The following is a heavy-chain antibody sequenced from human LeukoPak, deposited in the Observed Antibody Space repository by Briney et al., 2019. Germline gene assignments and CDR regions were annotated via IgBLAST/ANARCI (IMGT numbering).Heavy chain of an antibody. V-gene: IGHV4-38-2*02. CDR2: IYHSGST. J-gene: IGHJ4*02. CDR1: GDSISGGYY. Sequence: PETLSLTCAVSGDSISGGYYWAWIRQPPGKGLEWIGSIYHSGSTYYNPSLKSRVTISVDTSKNQFSLRLSSVTAADTAIYYCARDRRNSAYYYDSGGYYVEYWGQGTLVTVSS. CDR3: ARDRRNSAYYYDSGGYYVEY. D-gene: IGHD3-22*01.